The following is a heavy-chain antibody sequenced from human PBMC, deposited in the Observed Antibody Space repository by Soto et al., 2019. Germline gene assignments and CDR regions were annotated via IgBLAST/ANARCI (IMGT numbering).Heavy chain of an antibody. Sequence: QVQLVQSGAEVKKPGASVKVSCKASGYTFTSYYMHWVRQAPGQGLEWMGIINPRCGSTSYAQKYQGRVTMTRDTSTSTVYLELSSLRSEDTAVYYCASPSVRSNYYYYYGMDVWGQGTTVTVSS. CDR3: ASPSVRSNYYYYYGMDV. D-gene: IGHD4-4*01. V-gene: IGHV1-46*01. CDR1: GYTFTSYY. CDR2: INPRCGST. J-gene: IGHJ6*02.